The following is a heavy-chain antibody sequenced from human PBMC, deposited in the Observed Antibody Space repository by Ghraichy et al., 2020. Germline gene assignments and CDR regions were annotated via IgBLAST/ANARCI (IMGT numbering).Heavy chain of an antibody. CDR2: MYYSGST. CDR1: GGSVSSGSYY. Sequence: SETLSLTCTVSGGSVSSGSYYWSWIRQPPGKGLEWIGYMYYSGSTNYNPSLKSRVTISVDTSKNQFSLKLSSVTAADTAVYYCARDGGVGATPLRAYDIWGQGTMVTVSS. V-gene: IGHV4-61*01. CDR3: ARDGGVGATPLRAYDI. D-gene: IGHD1-26*01. J-gene: IGHJ3*02.